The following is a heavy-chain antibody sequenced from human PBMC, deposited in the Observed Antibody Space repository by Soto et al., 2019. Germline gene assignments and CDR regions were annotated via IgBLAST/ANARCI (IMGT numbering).Heavy chain of an antibody. CDR3: AKARVSWAYYYDSSGRYLDV. CDR2: ISGSGGST. Sequence: PGWSRRLSWAASGFTFSSYAMSWVRQAPWKGLEWVSAISGSGGSTYYADSVKGRFTISRDNSKDTLYLQMNSLRAEDTAVYYCAKARVSWAYYYDSSGRYLDVWGQGTTVTVSS. J-gene: IGHJ6*02. D-gene: IGHD3-22*01. V-gene: IGHV3-23*01. CDR1: GFTFSSYA.